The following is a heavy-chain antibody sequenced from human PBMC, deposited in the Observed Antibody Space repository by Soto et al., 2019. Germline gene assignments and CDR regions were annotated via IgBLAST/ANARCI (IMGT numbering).Heavy chain of an antibody. CDR1: GFTFSTYP. CDR3: AKPPVITASYYYYDMDV. V-gene: IGHV3-23*01. J-gene: IGHJ6*02. Sequence: PGGSLRLSCAASGFTFSTYPMNWVRQAPGKGLEWVSGISGSGISTYYADSVKGRFTISRDNSKNTVFLQMNSLRAEDTAVYYCAKPPVITASYYYYDMDVWAQGTTVTVSS. D-gene: IGHD4-4*01. CDR2: ISGSGIST.